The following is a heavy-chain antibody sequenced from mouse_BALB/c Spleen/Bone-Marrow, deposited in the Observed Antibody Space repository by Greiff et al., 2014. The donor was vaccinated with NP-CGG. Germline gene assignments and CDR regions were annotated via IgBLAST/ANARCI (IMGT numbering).Heavy chain of an antibody. CDR1: GYAFSSSW. Sequence: SGPELVKPGASVKISCTGSGYAFSSSWMNWVKQRPGQGLEWIGRFYPGDGDTNSNGRFKGKATLTADRSSNTAYMQLSSLTSVDSAVYFCARSAYYGSSYGAMDYWGQGTSVTVSS. D-gene: IGHD1-1*01. J-gene: IGHJ4*01. V-gene: IGHV1-82*01. CDR2: FYPGDGDT. CDR3: ARSAYYGSSYGAMDY.